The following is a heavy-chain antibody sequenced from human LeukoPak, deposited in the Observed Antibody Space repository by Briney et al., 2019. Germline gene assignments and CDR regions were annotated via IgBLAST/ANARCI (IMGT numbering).Heavy chain of an antibody. Sequence: SETLSLTCAVYGGSFSGYYWSWIRQPPGKGLKWIGEINHSGSTNYNPSLKSRVTISVDKSKNQFSLKLSSVTAADTAVYYCVRGITVIRGVFDYWGQGALVTVSS. CDR3: VRGITVIRGVFDY. D-gene: IGHD3-10*01. V-gene: IGHV4-34*01. J-gene: IGHJ4*02. CDR1: GGSFSGYY. CDR2: INHSGST.